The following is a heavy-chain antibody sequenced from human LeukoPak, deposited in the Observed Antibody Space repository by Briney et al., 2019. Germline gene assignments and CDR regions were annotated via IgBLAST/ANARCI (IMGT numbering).Heavy chain of an antibody. CDR2: IYYSGST. V-gene: IGHV4-39*07. D-gene: IGHD3-16*02. CDR3: ARAPTPRYDYVWGSYRLYYFDY. CDR1: GGSISSSSYY. J-gene: IGHJ4*02. Sequence: SETLSLTCTVSGGSISSSSYYWGWIRQPPGKGLEWIGSIYYSGSTYYNPSLKSRVTISVDTSKNQFSLKLSSVTAADTAVYYCARAPTPRYDYVWGSYRLYYFDYWGQGTLVTVSS.